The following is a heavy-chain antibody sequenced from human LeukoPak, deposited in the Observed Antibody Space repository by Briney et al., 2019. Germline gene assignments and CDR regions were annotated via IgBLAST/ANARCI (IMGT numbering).Heavy chain of an antibody. CDR3: AKDPNYYDSSGTPNYFDY. CDR1: GFNFSIYW. Sequence: GGSLRLSCAASGFNFSIYWMHWVRQAPGKGLVWVSRINSDGSSTNYADSVKGRLTISRDNAKNTLYLQMNSVRAEDTAVYYCAKDPNYYDSSGTPNYFDYWGQGTLVTVST. D-gene: IGHD3-22*01. CDR2: INSDGSST. V-gene: IGHV3-74*01. J-gene: IGHJ4*02.